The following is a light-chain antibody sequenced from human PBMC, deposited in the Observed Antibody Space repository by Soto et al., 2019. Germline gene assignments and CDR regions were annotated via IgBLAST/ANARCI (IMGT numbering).Light chain of an antibody. J-gene: IGLJ1*01. CDR1: SSNIGAGYD. V-gene: IGLV1-40*01. CDR2: GNS. Sequence: QSDLTQPPSVSGAPGQRVTISCTGDSSNIGAGYDVHWYQQLPGTAPKPLIYGNSNRPSGVPDRFSGSKSATSASLVITGLRAEDEADYYCPSFDSILSGPFYVFGTGTMVTVL. CDR3: PSFDSILSGPFYV.